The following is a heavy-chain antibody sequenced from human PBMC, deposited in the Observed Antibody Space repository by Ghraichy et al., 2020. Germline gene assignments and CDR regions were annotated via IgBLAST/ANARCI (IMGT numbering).Heavy chain of an antibody. D-gene: IGHD2-2*01. CDR1: GFTFSSYW. J-gene: IGHJ4*02. Sequence: GGSLRLSCVASGFTFSSYWMSWVRQAPGKGLEWVANIKQDGSEKYYVDSVKGRFTISRDNAKNSLYLQMNSLRAEDSAVYYCARRRCSSTSCFVDYWGQGTLVTVSS. CDR3: ARRRCSSTSCFVDY. CDR2: IKQDGSEK. V-gene: IGHV3-7*01.